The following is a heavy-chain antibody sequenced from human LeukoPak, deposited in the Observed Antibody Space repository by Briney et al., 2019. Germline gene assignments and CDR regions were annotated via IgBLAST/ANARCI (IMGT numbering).Heavy chain of an antibody. CDR1: GFTFSSYA. CDR3: ARERVAAAGTYYYYYYGMDV. V-gene: IGHV3-30-3*01. J-gene: IGHJ6*02. Sequence: GGSLRLSCAASGFTFSSYAMHWVRQAPGKGLEWVAVISYDGSNKYYADSVKGRFTISRDNSKNALYLQMNSLRAEDTAVCYCARERVAAAGTYYYYYYGMDVWGQGTTVTVSS. D-gene: IGHD6-13*01. CDR2: ISYDGSNK.